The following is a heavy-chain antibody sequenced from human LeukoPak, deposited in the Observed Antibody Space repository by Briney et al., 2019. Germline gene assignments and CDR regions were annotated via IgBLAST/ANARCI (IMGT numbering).Heavy chain of an antibody. D-gene: IGHD1-26*01. Sequence: SETLSLTCTVSGASTSSYYWSWIRQPPGEGLEWIGYIYYSGSTNYNPSLKSRVTISVDTSKNQFSLKLSSVTAADTAVYYCARHKSGSYYSFDYWGQGTLVTVSS. CDR3: ARHKSGSYYSFDY. CDR2: IYYSGST. J-gene: IGHJ4*02. CDR1: GASTSSYY. V-gene: IGHV4-59*08.